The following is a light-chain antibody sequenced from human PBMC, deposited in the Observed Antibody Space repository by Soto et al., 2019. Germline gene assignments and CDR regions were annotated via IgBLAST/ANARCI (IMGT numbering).Light chain of an antibody. CDR1: QSFNSIY. CDR3: QQYSNWPPGT. CDR2: GAS. V-gene: IGKV3-15*01. Sequence: EIVMTQSPGTLSLSPGERATLSCRASQSFNSIYLAWYQQKPGQAPRLLIYGASTRATGIPARFSGSGSGTEFTLTISSLQSEDFAVYYCQQYSNWPPGTFGQGTKVDNK. J-gene: IGKJ1*01.